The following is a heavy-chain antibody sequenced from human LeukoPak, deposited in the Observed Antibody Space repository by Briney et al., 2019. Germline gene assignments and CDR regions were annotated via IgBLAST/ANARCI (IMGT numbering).Heavy chain of an antibody. CDR2: ISAYNGNT. Sequence: WASVKVSCKASGYTFTSYGISWVRQAPGQGLEWMGWISAYNGNTNYAQKLQGRVTMTTDTSTSTAYIELRSLGSDDTAVYYCARVSAVAGRYPIDYWGQGTLVTVSS. V-gene: IGHV1-18*01. J-gene: IGHJ4*02. CDR1: GYTFTSYG. D-gene: IGHD6-19*01. CDR3: ARVSAVAGRYPIDY.